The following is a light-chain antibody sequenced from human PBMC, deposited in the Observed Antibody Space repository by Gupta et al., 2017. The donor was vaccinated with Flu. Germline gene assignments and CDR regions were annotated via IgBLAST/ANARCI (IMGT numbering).Light chain of an antibody. CDR2: RND. J-gene: IGLJ3*02. CDR3: ASWDSSLREWV. CDR1: NKNGGNQG. Sequence: TAKLTWTGNNKNGGNQGATWLQQHQGHPTKRLSYRNDNRPSGISDRFSASRSGNTASLTITGLQAEDEADYYCASWDSSLREWVFGGGTRLTVL. V-gene: IGLV10-54*04.